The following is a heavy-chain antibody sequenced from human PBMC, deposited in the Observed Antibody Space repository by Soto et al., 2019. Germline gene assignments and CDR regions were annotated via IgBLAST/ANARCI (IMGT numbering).Heavy chain of an antibody. Sequence: ASVKVSCKASGYSFTDYHIHWVRQAPGQGLEWLGRINPKSGGTSTAQKFQGWVTMTTDTSISTASMEPTRLTSDDTAIYYCARGDSTDCSNGVCSFFYNHDMDVWGQGTTVTVSS. CDR1: GYSFTDYH. D-gene: IGHD2-8*01. CDR2: INPKSGGT. V-gene: IGHV1-2*04. J-gene: IGHJ6*02. CDR3: ARGDSTDCSNGVCSFFYNHDMDV.